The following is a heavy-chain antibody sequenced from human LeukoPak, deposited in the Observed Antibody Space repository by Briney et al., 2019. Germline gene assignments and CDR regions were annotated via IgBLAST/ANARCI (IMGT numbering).Heavy chain of an antibody. J-gene: IGHJ4*02. CDR1: GASMSTYY. D-gene: IGHD3-3*01. V-gene: IGHV4-59*01. CDR3: ATYSNDFWSGQHFFDF. CDR2: ISYSGST. Sequence: SGTLSLTCTVSGASMSTYYWSWIRQPPGKGLEWIGYISYSGSTNFNPSLKSRVTISVDTSKNQFSLRLNSVTAADTAVFYCATYSNDFWSGQHFFDFWGQGILVAVSS.